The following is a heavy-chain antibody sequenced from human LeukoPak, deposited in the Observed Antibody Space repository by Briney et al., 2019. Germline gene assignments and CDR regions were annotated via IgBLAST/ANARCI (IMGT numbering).Heavy chain of an antibody. D-gene: IGHD3-3*01. V-gene: IGHV4-59*01. J-gene: IGHJ5*02. Sequence: PSETLSLTCTVSGASISSYYWGWIRQPPGKGLEWVGFIYYSGSANSNPSLKSRVTMSLDTSQPQFSLKLTSVIAADTAVYYCARGYDFWSGQNRFDPWGQGTLVTVSS. CDR3: ARGYDFWSGQNRFDP. CDR2: IYYSGSA. CDR1: GASISSYY.